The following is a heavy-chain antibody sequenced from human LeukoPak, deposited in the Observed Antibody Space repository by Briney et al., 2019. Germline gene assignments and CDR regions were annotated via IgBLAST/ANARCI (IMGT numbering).Heavy chain of an antibody. CDR2: LYTSGST. CDR1: GGSISNYY. D-gene: IGHD3-3*01. CDR3: ARATITIFGVVIDAFDI. J-gene: IGHJ3*02. Sequence: TSETLSLTCTVSGGSISNYYWSWIRQPAGKGLEWIGRLYTSGSTNYNPSLKSRVTMSVDTSKNQFSLKLNSVTAADTAVYYCARATITIFGVVIDAFDIWGQGTMVSVSS. V-gene: IGHV4-4*07.